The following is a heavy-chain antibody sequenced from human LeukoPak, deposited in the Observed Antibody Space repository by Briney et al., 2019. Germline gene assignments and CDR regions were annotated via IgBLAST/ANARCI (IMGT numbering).Heavy chain of an antibody. Sequence: GASVKVSCKASGYTFTGYYMHWVRQAPGQGLEWMGWINPNSGGTNYAQKFQGRVTMTRDTSISTAYMELSRLRSDDTAVYYCAGGPGYCSSTSCYGTWFDPWGQGTLVTVSS. D-gene: IGHD2-2*01. CDR1: GYTFTGYY. CDR2: INPNSGGT. V-gene: IGHV1-2*02. J-gene: IGHJ5*02. CDR3: AGGPGYCSSTSCYGTWFDP.